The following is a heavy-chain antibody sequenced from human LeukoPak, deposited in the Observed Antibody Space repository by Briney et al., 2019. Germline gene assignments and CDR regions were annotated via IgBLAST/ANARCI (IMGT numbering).Heavy chain of an antibody. CDR1: GFIFRNYA. CDR3: AKWEDYDILTGYYVSDF. V-gene: IGHV3-23*01. D-gene: IGHD3-9*01. CDR2: ITGSGDTT. Sequence: GASLRLPCAASGFIFRNYAMSWVRQAPGKGLEWVSAITGSGDTTYYADSVKGRFTISRDNSKNTLYVEMNTLRAEDTAVYYCAKWEDYDILTGYYVSDFWGQGTLVTVSS. J-gene: IGHJ4*02.